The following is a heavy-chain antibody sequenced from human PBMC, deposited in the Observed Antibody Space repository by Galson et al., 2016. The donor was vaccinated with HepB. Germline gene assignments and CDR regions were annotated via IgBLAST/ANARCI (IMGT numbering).Heavy chain of an antibody. CDR2: IDWDDEK. J-gene: IGHJ4*02. CDR1: GFSLSTSRMC. D-gene: IGHD3-3*01. CDR3: ARTTYYDYWSGYT. Sequence: PALVKPTQTLTLTCTFSGFSLSTSRMCVSWIRQPTGKALEWLALIDWDDEKYYSTSLKTRLTISKDTSKNRVVLTMTNMDPGDTATYYCARTTYYDYWSGYTWGQGTLVTVSS. V-gene: IGHV2-70*01.